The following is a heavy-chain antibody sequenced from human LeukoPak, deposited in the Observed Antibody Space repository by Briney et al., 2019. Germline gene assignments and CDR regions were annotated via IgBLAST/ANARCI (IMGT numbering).Heavy chain of an antibody. CDR3: ARAPNYYDSSGLYAFDI. Sequence: GGSLRLSCAASGFTFSSYAMHWVRQAPGKGLEWVAVISYDGSNKYYADSVKGRFTISRDNSKNTLYLQMNSLRAEDTAVYYCARAPNYYDSSGLYAFDIWGQGTMVTVSS. CDR2: ISYDGSNK. D-gene: IGHD3-22*01. CDR1: GFTFSSYA. J-gene: IGHJ3*02. V-gene: IGHV3-30-3*01.